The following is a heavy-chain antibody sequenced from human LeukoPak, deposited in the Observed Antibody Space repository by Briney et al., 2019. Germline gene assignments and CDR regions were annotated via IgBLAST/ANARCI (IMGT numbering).Heavy chain of an antibody. V-gene: IGHV3-23*02. CDR2: FCGSGGRT. Sequence: PGGSLRLSCAASGFTFSSYAMSWVRQAPGKGLEWVSSFCGSGGRTYYGDSVKGRFTIPRHNSKNTLYLKVNSVRAEYRPVYNFAKDRETVRGVLFDYWRQRTLVSVSS. J-gene: IGHJ4*02. CDR3: AKDRETVRGVLFDY. D-gene: IGHD3-10*01. CDR1: GFTFSSYA.